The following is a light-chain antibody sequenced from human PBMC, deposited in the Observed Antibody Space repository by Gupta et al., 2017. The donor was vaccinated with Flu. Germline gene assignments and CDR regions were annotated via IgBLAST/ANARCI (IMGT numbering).Light chain of an antibody. J-gene: IGKJ2*01. V-gene: IGKV3-20*01. CDR2: GAS. CDR3: QVYDDLMYT. Sequence: ERVTLSCRSRHIVGSSYMMWFQQKPGQAPRLLIYGASDRAPGTPDRFSGSGSGTDFALTISRLESEDFAVYYCQVYDDLMYTFGQGTKLEMK. CDR1: HIVGSSY.